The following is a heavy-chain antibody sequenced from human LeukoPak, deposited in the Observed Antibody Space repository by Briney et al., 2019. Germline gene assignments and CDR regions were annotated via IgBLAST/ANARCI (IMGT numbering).Heavy chain of an antibody. CDR3: ARADRRRPPSSIGWYSENIFDY. Sequence: ASVKVSCKASGHTFTDFYMNWVRQAPGQGLEWMGIINPSGASTSYAQKFQGRVTMTRDTSASTVYMELRSLRSEDTAVYYCARADRRRPPSSIGWYSENIFDYWGQGTLVTVSS. D-gene: IGHD6-13*01. CDR1: GHTFTDFY. V-gene: IGHV1-46*01. J-gene: IGHJ4*01. CDR2: INPSGAST.